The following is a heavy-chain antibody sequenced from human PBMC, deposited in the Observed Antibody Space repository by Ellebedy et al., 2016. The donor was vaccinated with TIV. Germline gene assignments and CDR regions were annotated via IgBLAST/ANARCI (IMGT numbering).Heavy chain of an antibody. CDR1: GYTFTSYG. CDR2: ISAYNGNT. D-gene: IGHD6-19*01. CDR3: ARVVHGWSQEAFDI. V-gene: IGHV1-18*01. Sequence: ASVKVSXKASGYTFTSYGISWVRQAPGQGLEWMGWISAYNGNTNYAQKLQGRVTMTTDTSTSTAYMELRSLRSDDTAVYYCARVVHGWSQEAFDIWGQGTMVTVSS. J-gene: IGHJ3*02.